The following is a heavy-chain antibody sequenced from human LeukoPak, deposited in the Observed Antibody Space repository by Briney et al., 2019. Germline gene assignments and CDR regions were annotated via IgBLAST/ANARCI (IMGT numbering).Heavy chain of an antibody. J-gene: IGHJ4*02. Sequence: SETLSLTCAVYGGSFSGYYWSWIRQPPGKGLEWIGEINHSGSTNYNPSLKSRVTISVDTSKNQFSLKLSSVTAADTAVYYCARASHDYGDYSHFDYWGQGTLVTVSS. D-gene: IGHD4-17*01. CDR3: ARASHDYGDYSHFDY. CDR2: INHSGST. CDR1: GGSFSGYY. V-gene: IGHV4-34*01.